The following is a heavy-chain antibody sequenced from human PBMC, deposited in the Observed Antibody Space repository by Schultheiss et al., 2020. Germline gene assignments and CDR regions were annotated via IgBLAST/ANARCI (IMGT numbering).Heavy chain of an antibody. CDR3: ARVVVPAAKYFDY. D-gene: IGHD2-2*01. CDR1: GGSTNSYY. CDR2: IYTSGNT. V-gene: IGHV4-4*07. Sequence: SETLSLTCTVSGGSTNSYYWSWIRQPAGKTLEWIGRIYTSGNTYYNPSLKSRVTISVDTSKNQFSLKLSSVTAADTAVYYCARVVVPAAKYFDYWGQGTLVTVSS. J-gene: IGHJ4*02.